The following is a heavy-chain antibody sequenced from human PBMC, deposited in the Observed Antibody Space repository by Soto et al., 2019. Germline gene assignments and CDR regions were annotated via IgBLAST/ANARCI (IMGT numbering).Heavy chain of an antibody. Sequence: GGSLRLSCAASGFTFNNYAMSWVRQAPGKGLEWVSTVTDSGDNTYYADSVKGRFTISRDSSKNTLYLQMNSLRAEDTALYYCARELPIAAVNFFYCMDVWGKGTTVTVSS. V-gene: IGHV3-23*01. D-gene: IGHD6-13*01. CDR2: VTDSGDNT. CDR1: GFTFNNYA. J-gene: IGHJ6*03. CDR3: ARELPIAAVNFFYCMDV.